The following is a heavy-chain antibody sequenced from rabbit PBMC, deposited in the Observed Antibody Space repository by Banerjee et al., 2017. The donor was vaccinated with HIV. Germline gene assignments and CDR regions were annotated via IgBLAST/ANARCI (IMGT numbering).Heavy chain of an antibody. CDR3: ARGGVGSTGYTYAFDP. V-gene: IGHV1S45*01. Sequence: QEQLEESGGDLVKPEGSLTLTCTASGFSFSGSYWICWVRQAPGEGLEWIACIGSGSGNTGYATWAKGRFTISKTSSTAVTLQMTSLTAADTATYFCARGGVGSTGYTYAFDPWGQGTLVTVS. CDR1: GFSFSGSYW. J-gene: IGHJ2*01. D-gene: IGHD1-1*01. CDR2: IGSGSGNT.